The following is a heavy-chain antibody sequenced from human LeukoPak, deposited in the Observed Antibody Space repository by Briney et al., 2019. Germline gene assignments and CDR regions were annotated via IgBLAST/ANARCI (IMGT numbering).Heavy chain of an antibody. J-gene: IGHJ4*02. CDR1: GYTFTGYY. CDR2: INPNSGGT. Sequence: ASVKVSCKASGYTFTGYYMHWVRQAPGQGLEWMGWINPNSGGTNYAQKFQGRVTMTRDTSISTAYMELSRLRSDDTAVYYCARDKGLYYDSSGYYLLDYWGQGTLVTVSS. V-gene: IGHV1-2*02. CDR3: ARDKGLYYDSSGYYLLDY. D-gene: IGHD3-22*01.